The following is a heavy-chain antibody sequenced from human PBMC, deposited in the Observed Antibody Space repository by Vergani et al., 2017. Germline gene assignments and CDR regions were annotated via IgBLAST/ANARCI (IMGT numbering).Heavy chain of an antibody. V-gene: IGHV3-30*03. J-gene: IGHJ6*03. D-gene: IGHD6-19*01. Sequence: QVQLVESGGGVVQPGRSLRLSCAASGFTFSSYGMHWVRQAPGKGLEGVAVISYDGSNKYYADSVKGRFTISRDNSKNTLYLQMNSLRAEDTAVYYCARSSGWYVYYMDVWGKGTTVTVSS. CDR2: ISYDGSNK. CDR3: ARSSGWYVYYMDV. CDR1: GFTFSSYG.